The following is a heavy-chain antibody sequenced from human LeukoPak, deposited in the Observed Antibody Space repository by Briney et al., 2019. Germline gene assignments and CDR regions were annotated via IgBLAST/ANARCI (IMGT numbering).Heavy chain of an antibody. CDR2: ISAYNGNT. J-gene: IGHJ5*02. CDR3: ARDRIVVVPAAITTGDWFDP. CDR1: GYTFTSYG. D-gene: IGHD2-2*01. V-gene: IGHV1-18*01. Sequence: GASVKVSCKASGYTFTSYGISWVRQAPGQGLEWVGWISAYNGNTNYAQKLQGRVTMTTDTSTSTAYMELRSLRSDDTAVYYCARDRIVVVPAAITTGDWFDPWGQGTLVTVSS.